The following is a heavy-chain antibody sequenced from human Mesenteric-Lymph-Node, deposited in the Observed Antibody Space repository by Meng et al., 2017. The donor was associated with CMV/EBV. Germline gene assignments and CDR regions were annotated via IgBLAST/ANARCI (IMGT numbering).Heavy chain of an antibody. CDR2: ISGSGGST. Sequence: GESLKISCAASGFTFSSYAMSWVRQAPGKGLEWVSAISGSGGSTYYADSVKGRFTISRDNSKNTLYLQMNSLRVEDTAVYYCASSQSPSTVTTFDYWGQGTLVTVSS. V-gene: IGHV3-23*01. CDR3: ASSQSPSTVTTFDY. D-gene: IGHD4-17*01. J-gene: IGHJ4*02. CDR1: GFTFSSYA.